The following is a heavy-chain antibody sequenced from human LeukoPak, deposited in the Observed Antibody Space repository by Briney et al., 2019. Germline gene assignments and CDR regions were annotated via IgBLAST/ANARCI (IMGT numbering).Heavy chain of an antibody. CDR1: GFSFSDSA. CDR2: IKSKTDGGTT. J-gene: IGHJ4*02. Sequence: GGSLKLSCAASGFSFSDSALHWVRQASGKGLEWVGRIKSKTDGGTTDYAAPVKGRFTISRDDSKNTLYLQMNSLKTEDTAVYYCTTDPEYYDSSGYYYGLDDYWGQGTLVTVSS. D-gene: IGHD3-22*01. CDR3: TTDPEYYDSSGYYYGLDDY. V-gene: IGHV3-15*01.